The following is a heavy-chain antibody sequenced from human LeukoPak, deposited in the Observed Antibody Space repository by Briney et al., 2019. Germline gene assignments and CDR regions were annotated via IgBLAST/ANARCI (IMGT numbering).Heavy chain of an antibody. J-gene: IGHJ4*02. CDR2: VKQDGREK. V-gene: IGHV3-7*01. D-gene: IGHD3-3*01. CDR1: GFTFSRDW. Sequence: GGSLRLSCSASGFTFSRDWVTWVRQAPGKGREWVANVKQDGREKNYVDSVKGRFTISRDNAKNSLYLQMNSLRVDDTAVYYCARGHRAWSYWGQGTLVTVSS. CDR3: ARGHRAWSY.